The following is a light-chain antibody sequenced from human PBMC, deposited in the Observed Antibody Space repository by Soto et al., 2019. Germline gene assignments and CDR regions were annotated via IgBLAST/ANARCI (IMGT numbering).Light chain of an antibody. CDR2: DVS. V-gene: IGKV1-5*01. CDR3: QQYNSLWT. Sequence: DIQMTQSPSTLSASVGDRVTITCRASQSISRWVAWYQQKPGKAPKVLMYDVSTLESGVPSRFSGSGSATEFTLTISSLQPDDLGTYYCQQYNSLWTFGQGTK. CDR1: QSISRW. J-gene: IGKJ1*01.